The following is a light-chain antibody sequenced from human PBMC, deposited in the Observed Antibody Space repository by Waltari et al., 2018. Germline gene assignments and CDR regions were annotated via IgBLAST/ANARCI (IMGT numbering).Light chain of an antibody. Sequence: DIQMTQSPSSLSASVGHRVTITCRASQGLSDYLAWYQQKPGKIPRLLIYATSTLQSGVSSRFSGSGSGTDFTLTITSLQPEDVANYYCQKYNSAPHTFGGGTK. V-gene: IGKV1-27*01. CDR2: ATS. J-gene: IGKJ4*01. CDR1: QGLSDY. CDR3: QKYNSAPHT.